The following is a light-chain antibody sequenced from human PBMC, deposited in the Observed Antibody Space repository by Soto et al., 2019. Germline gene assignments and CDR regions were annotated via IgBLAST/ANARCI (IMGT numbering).Light chain of an antibody. V-gene: IGKV3-15*01. Sequence: EIVMTQSPVTLSVSPGERATLSCRASQNISRSLAWYQQKPGQGPSLLIYGTSTRAGGVPARFSGSGSGTEFTLTIGSLQSEDFAVYYCQQYSSSPSFGQGTRLEIK. CDR1: QNISRS. J-gene: IGKJ5*01. CDR3: QQYSSSPS. CDR2: GTS.